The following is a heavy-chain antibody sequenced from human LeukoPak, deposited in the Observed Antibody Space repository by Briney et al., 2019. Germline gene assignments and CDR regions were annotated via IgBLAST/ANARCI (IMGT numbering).Heavy chain of an antibody. CDR1: GFTFSSYS. D-gene: IGHD3-3*01. J-gene: IGHJ4*02. CDR2: IKQDGSEK. CDR3: ARDQYYSYYDFWSGYYFFSY. Sequence: GGSLRLSCAASGFTFSSYSMNWVRQAPGKGLEWVANIKQDGSEKYYVDSVKGRFTISRDNAKNSLYLQMNSLRAEDTAVYYCARDQYYSYYDFWSGYYFFSYWGQGTLVTVSS. V-gene: IGHV3-7*01.